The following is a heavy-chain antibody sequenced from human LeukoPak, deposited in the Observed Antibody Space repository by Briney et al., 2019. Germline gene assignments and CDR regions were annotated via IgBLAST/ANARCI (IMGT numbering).Heavy chain of an antibody. Sequence: SETLSLTCTVSGGSISSYYWSWIRQPPGKGLEWIGYIYYSGSTNYNPSLKSRVTISVDTSKNQFSLKLSSVTAEDTAVYYCASAYGSGSYYMDYYYGMDVWGQGTTVTVSS. J-gene: IGHJ6*02. CDR1: GGSISSYY. CDR2: IYYSGST. V-gene: IGHV4-59*01. CDR3: ASAYGSGSYYMDYYYGMDV. D-gene: IGHD3-10*01.